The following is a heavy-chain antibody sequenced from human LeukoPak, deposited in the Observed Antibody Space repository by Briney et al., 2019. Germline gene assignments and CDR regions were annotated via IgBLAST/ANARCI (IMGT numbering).Heavy chain of an antibody. D-gene: IGHD3-16*02. Sequence: GGSLRLSCAASGFTFSSYGMHWVRQAPGKGLEWVALIWYDGSSKHYADSVRGRFTISRDNSKNTLYLQMNSLRAADTAVYYCARDFELSHWGQGTLVTVSS. V-gene: IGHV3-33*01. CDR3: ARDFELSH. CDR1: GFTFSSYG. CDR2: IWYDGSSK. J-gene: IGHJ4*02.